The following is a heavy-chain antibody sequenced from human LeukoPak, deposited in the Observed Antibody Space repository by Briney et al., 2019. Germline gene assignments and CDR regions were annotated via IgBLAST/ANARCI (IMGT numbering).Heavy chain of an antibody. D-gene: IGHD4-23*01. CDR1: GFTFASYA. CDR2: ISGSSDNT. V-gene: IGHV3-23*01. J-gene: IGHJ4*02. CDR3: ARGRPHGNDY. Sequence: GGSLRLSCAASGFTFASYAMNWVRQAPGKGLEWVSAISGSSDNTYYAGSVKGRFTISRDNSKNTLYLQMNSLRVEDTAVYYCARGRPHGNDYWGQGTLVTVSS.